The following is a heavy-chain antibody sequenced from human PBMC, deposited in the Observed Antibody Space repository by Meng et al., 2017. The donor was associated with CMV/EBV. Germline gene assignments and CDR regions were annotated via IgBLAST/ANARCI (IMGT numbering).Heavy chain of an antibody. Sequence: SRYTFNDYYSPWARQTPGQGLGWMGWINPASGDTILAQKFQSRVTMTRETSLTTAYMELNRLRSDDTAVYYCATSSVEVMVYAGLDYWGQGTLVTVSS. J-gene: IGHJ4*02. CDR3: ATSSVEVMVYAGLDY. D-gene: IGHD2-8*01. V-gene: IGHV1-2*02. CDR1: RYTFNDYY. CDR2: INPASGDT.